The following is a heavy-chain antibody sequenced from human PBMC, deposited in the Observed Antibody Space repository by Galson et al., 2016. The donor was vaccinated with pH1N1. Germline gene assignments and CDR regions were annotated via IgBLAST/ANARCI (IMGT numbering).Heavy chain of an antibody. CDR1: GYSFTNYW. CDR2: IYPSDSDT. CDR3: ARGSGSPDSYYYYGMDV. D-gene: IGHD3-10*01. V-gene: IGHV5-51*01. J-gene: IGHJ6*02. Sequence: QSGAEVKKPGKSLKISCKGSGYSFTNYWIGWVRQMPGKGLEWMGIIYPSDSDTRYSPSFQGQVTISADKSISTAYQQWSSLKASDTAIYYCARGSGSPDSYYYYGMDVWGQGTTVTVSS.